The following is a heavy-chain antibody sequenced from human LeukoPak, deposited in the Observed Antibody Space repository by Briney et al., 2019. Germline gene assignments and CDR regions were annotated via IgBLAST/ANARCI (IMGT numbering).Heavy chain of an antibody. Sequence: SETLSLTCAVYGGSFSGYYWSWIRQPPGKGLEWIGEVNHSGSTNYNPSLKSRVTISVDTSKNQFSLKLSSVTAADTAVYYCARVGWESNWFDPWGQGTLATVSS. V-gene: IGHV4-34*01. CDR1: GGSFSGYY. J-gene: IGHJ5*02. D-gene: IGHD6-19*01. CDR2: VNHSGST. CDR3: ARVGWESNWFDP.